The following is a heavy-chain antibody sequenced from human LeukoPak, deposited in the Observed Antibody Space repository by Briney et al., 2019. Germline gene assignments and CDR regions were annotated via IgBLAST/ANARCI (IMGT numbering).Heavy chain of an antibody. Sequence: SETLSLTCAVYGWSFSGYYWSWIRQPPGKGLEWIGEINHSGSTNYNPSLKSRVTISVDTSKNQFSLKLSSVTAADTAVYYCARVGKWLPNNWFDPWGQGTLVTVSS. D-gene: IGHD5-12*01. J-gene: IGHJ5*02. CDR2: INHSGST. CDR1: GWSFSGYY. V-gene: IGHV4-34*01. CDR3: ARVGKWLPNNWFDP.